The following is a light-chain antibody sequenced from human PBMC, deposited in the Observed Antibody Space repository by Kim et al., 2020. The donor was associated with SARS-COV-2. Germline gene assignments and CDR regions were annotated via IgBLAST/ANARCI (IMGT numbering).Light chain of an antibody. Sequence: PGERATLSCRASQSVSSNYLAWYQQKPGQAPSPLIYGASSRATGVPDRFSGSGSGTDFTLTISRLEPEDSAVYYCQQYGSSPPITFGQGTRLEIK. CDR2: GAS. CDR3: QQYGSSPPIT. J-gene: IGKJ5*01. V-gene: IGKV3-20*01. CDR1: QSVSSNY.